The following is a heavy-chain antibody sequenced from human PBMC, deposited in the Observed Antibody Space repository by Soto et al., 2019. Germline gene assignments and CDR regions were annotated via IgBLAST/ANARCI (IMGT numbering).Heavy chain of an antibody. CDR1: GYNFNDYF. V-gene: IGHV1-2*02. CDR3: AAETGADTFDY. CDR2: VRPKSGEV. J-gene: IGHJ4*02. D-gene: IGHD3-9*01. Sequence: SVKVSCKASGYNFNDYFMHWVRQAPGQGLEWMGWVRPKSGEVKYEQKFQGRVTMTSDMSISTAYMELTRLTSDDTAVYFCAAETGADTFDYWGQGTLVTVSS.